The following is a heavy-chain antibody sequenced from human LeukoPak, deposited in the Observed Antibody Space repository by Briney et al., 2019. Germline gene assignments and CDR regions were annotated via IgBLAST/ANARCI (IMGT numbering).Heavy chain of an antibody. CDR2: ISSSSSTI. V-gene: IGHV3-48*01. CDR3: AREDSRDGYNFPY. CDR1: GFTFSSYS. D-gene: IGHD5-24*01. J-gene: IGHJ4*02. Sequence: GGSLRLSCAASGFTFSSYSMNWVRQAPGKGLEWVSYISSSSSTIYYADSVKGRFTISRDNAKNSLYLQMNSLRGEDTAVYYCAREDSRDGYNFPYWGQGTLVTVSS.